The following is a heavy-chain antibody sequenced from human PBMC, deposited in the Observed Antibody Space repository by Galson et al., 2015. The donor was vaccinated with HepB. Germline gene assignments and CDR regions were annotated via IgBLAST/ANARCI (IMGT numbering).Heavy chain of an antibody. CDR1: GGTFSSYA. Sequence: SVKVSCKASGGTFSSYAISWVRQTPGQGLEWMGGIIPIFGIANYAQKFQGRVTITADKSTSTAYMELSRLRSEDTAVYYCAAKGYYDAFDTWGQGTMVTVSS. CDR3: AAKGYYDAFDT. J-gene: IGHJ3*02. V-gene: IGHV1-69*10. D-gene: IGHD2-15*01. CDR2: IIPIFGIA.